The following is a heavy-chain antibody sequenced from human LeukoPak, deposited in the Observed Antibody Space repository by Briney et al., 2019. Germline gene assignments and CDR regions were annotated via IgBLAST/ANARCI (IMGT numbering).Heavy chain of an antibody. J-gene: IGHJ4*02. CDR2: MYYSGTT. CDR3: ARNDGSGSYFLAY. Sequence: PPETLSLTCTVSGGSTSSNSFYWGWIRQPPGKGLEWIGSMYYSGTTYYNSSLKSRVTISVGTSKNQFSLKLSSVTAADTAVYYCARNDGSGSYFLAYWGQGTLVTVSS. CDR1: GGSTSSNSFY. D-gene: IGHD3-10*01. V-gene: IGHV4-39*07.